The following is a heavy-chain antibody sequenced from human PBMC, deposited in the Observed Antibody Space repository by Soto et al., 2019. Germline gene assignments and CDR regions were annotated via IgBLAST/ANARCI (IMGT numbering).Heavy chain of an antibody. D-gene: IGHD1-1*01. Sequence: ASVKVSCKASGYTFTGYYMHWVRQAPGQGLEWMGWINPNSGGTNYAQKFQGWVTMTRDTSISTAYMELSRLRSDDTAVYYCAKSPYATGTIYYWGQGTLVTVSS. J-gene: IGHJ4*02. CDR3: AKSPYATGTIYY. V-gene: IGHV1-2*04. CDR2: INPNSGGT. CDR1: GYTFTGYY.